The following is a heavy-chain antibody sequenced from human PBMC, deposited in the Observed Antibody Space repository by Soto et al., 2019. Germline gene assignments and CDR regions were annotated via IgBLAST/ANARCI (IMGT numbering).Heavy chain of an antibody. CDR2: IWYDGSNK. CDR3: AREGGYSYGYDYAFDI. CDR1: GFTFSSYG. D-gene: IGHD5-18*01. V-gene: IGHV3-33*01. Sequence: QVQLVESGGGVVQLGRSLRLSCAASGFTFSSYGMHWVRQAPGKGLEWVAVIWYDGSNKYYADSVKGRFTISRDNSKNTLYLQMHSLRAEDTAVYYCAREGGYSYGYDYAFDIWGQGTMVTVSS. J-gene: IGHJ3*02.